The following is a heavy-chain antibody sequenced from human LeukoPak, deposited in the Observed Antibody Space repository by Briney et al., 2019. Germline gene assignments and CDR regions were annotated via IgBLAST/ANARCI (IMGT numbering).Heavy chain of an antibody. D-gene: IGHD6-13*01. CDR3: ARETSSSLFFDY. CDR2: ISSSGSTI. Sequence: GGSLRLSCAASGFTFSDYYMSWIRQAPGKGLEWVSYISSSGSTIYYADSVKGRFTISRDNSKNTLYLQMNSLRAEDTAVYYCARETSSSLFFDYWGQGTLVTVSS. V-gene: IGHV3-11*04. J-gene: IGHJ4*02. CDR1: GFTFSDYY.